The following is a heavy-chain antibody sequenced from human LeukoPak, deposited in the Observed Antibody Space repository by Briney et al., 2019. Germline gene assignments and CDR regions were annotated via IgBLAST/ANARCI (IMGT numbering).Heavy chain of an antibody. CDR1: GFTVSSNY. D-gene: IGHD1-26*01. CDR3: AKDRSGSYYY. CDR2: ISGSGGST. J-gene: IGHJ4*02. Sequence: QSGGSLRLSCAASGFTVSSNYMSWVRQAPGKGLEWVSAISGSGGSTYYADSVKGRFTISRDNSKNTLYLQMNSLRAEDTAVYYCAKDRSGSYYYWGQGTLVTVSS. V-gene: IGHV3-23*01.